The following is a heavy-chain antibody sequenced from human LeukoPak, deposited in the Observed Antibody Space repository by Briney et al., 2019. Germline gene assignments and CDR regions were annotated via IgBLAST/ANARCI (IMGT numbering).Heavy chain of an antibody. V-gene: IGHV4-39*07. D-gene: IGHD1-1*01. CDR1: GGSTSRRSYY. Sequence: MPSGTLSLTCTISGGSTSRRSYYWGWIRQPPGKGLEWIGEIYHSGSTNYNPSLKSRVTISVDKSKNQFSLKLTSVTAADTAVYYCARIGNYYFDYWGQGTLVTVSS. CDR2: IYHSGST. J-gene: IGHJ4*02. CDR3: ARIGNYYFDY.